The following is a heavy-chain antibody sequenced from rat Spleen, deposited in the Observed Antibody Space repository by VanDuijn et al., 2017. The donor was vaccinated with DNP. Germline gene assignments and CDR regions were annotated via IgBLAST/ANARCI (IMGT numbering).Heavy chain of an antibody. V-gene: IGHV5-31*01. CDR2: ITSSGGST. CDR3: ARDNNYAMDA. J-gene: IGHJ4*01. Sequence: EVQLVESGGDLVQPGRSLKLSCVASGFTFNNYWMTWIRQVPGKGLEWVASITSSGGSTYYPDSVKGRFTISRDNAKNTLYLQMNSLRSEDTATYYCARDNNYAMDAWGQGTSVTVSS. D-gene: IGHD1-10*01. CDR1: GFTFNNYW.